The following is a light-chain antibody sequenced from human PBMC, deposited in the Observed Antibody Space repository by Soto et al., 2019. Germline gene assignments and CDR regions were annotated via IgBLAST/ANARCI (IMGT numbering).Light chain of an antibody. Sequence: DIQMTQSPSSLSASVGDRVTITCQASQDISNYLNWYQQKPGKAPKLLIYDASNLETGGPSRFXGSGSGTDFTFTISSLQPEDIATYYCQQYDNHPPLTFGGGTKVEIK. V-gene: IGKV1-33*01. CDR2: DAS. CDR1: QDISNY. CDR3: QQYDNHPPLT. J-gene: IGKJ4*01.